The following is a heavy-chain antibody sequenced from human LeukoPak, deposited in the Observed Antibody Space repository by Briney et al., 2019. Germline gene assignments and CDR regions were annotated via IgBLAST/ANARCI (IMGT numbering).Heavy chain of an antibody. D-gene: IGHD5-18*01. CDR3: TRGPIQLWLYHGMDV. CDR2: IRSKTYGGTT. J-gene: IGHJ6*02. Sequence: PGRSLLLSCTVSGFTFGDHAMSWVRQAPGKGLEWVGFIRSKTYGGTTEYAASVKGRFIISRDDSTSIAYLQMNSLKTEDTAVYYCTRGPIQLWLYHGMDVWGQGTTVTVSS. CDR1: GFTFGDHA. V-gene: IGHV3-49*04.